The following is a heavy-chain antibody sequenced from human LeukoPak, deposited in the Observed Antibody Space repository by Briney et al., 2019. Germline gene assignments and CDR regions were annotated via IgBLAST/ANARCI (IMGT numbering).Heavy chain of an antibody. CDR1: GYTSTGYY. J-gene: IGHJ4*02. V-gene: IGHV1-2*02. D-gene: IGHD5-24*01. CDR3: ARAQGRVQRALGY. Sequence: ASVKVSCKASGYTSTGYYMHWVRQAPGQGLEWMGWINPNSGGTNYAQKFQGRVTMTRDTSISTAYMELSRLRSDDTAVYYCARAQGRVQRALGYWGQGTLVTVSS. CDR2: INPNSGGT.